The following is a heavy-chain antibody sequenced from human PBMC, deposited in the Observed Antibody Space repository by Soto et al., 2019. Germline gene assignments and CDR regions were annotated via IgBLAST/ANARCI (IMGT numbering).Heavy chain of an antibody. CDR3: AMDTMTPVRFYH. Sequence: SETLSHTFSFAGRSISGGHWSSNRQPPGKRLERIGNIYYSGSTNYNPSLKSRVTISVDMSKNQFSLKLNSVTAAYTAVYYCAMDTMTPVRFYHWGQGTVVTVSS. CDR1: GRSISGGH. D-gene: IGHD3-3*01. CDR2: IYYSGST. V-gene: IGHV4-59*01. J-gene: IGHJ4*02.